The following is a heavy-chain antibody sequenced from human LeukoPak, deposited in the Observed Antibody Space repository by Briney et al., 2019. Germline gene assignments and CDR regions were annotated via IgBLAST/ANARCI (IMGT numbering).Heavy chain of an antibody. J-gene: IGHJ1*01. V-gene: IGHV3-53*01. Sequence: GGSLRLSCAASGFTVSSNYMSWVRQAPGKGLEWVSVIYSGGSTYYADSVKGRFTISRDNSKNTLYLQMNSLRAEDTAVYYCAKSALGSSGWYINFQHWGQGTLVTVSS. D-gene: IGHD6-19*01. CDR1: GFTVSSNY. CDR3: AKSALGSSGWYINFQH. CDR2: IYSGGST.